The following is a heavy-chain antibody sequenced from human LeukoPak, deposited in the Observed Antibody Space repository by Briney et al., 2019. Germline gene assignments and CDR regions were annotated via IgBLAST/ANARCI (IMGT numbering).Heavy chain of an antibody. CDR3: ARGLDYYDSSGYEY. J-gene: IGHJ4*02. Sequence: ASVKVSCKASGYTFTSYGISWVRQAPGQGLEWMGWISAYNGNTNYAQKLQGRVTMTTDTSTSTVYMELSSLRSEDTAVYYCARGLDYYDSSGYEYWGQGTLVTVSS. D-gene: IGHD3-22*01. CDR1: GYTFTSYG. CDR2: ISAYNGNT. V-gene: IGHV1-18*01.